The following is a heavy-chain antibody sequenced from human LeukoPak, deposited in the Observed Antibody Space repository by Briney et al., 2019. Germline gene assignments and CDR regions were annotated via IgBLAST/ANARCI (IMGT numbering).Heavy chain of an antibody. CDR3: ARAKYSSSSIDY. J-gene: IGHJ4*02. D-gene: IGHD6-6*01. CDR2: IYHSGST. CDR1: GGSISSSSYY. V-gene: IGHV4-39*07. Sequence: SETLSLTCTVSGGSISSSSYYWGWIRQAPGKGLEWIATIYHSGSTYYNPSLKSRVTISVDTSKNQFSLKLTSVTAADTAVYYCARAKYSSSSIDYWGQGTLVTVSS.